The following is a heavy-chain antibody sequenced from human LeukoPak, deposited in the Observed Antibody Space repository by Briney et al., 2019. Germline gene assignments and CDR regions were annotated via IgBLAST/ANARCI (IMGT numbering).Heavy chain of an antibody. CDR2: IYSGGST. Sequence: GGSLRLSCAASGFTVSSNYMSWVCQAPGKGLEWVSVIYSGGSTYYADSVKGRFTISRDNSKNTLYLQMNSLRAEDTAVYYCARESPPRYCSSTSCPRNDAFDIWGQGTMVTVSS. V-gene: IGHV3-66*02. CDR1: GFTVSSNY. D-gene: IGHD2-2*01. J-gene: IGHJ3*02. CDR3: ARESPPRYCSSTSCPRNDAFDI.